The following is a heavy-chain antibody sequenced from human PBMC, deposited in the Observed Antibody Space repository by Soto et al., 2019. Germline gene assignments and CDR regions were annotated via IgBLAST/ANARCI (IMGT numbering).Heavy chain of an antibody. CDR2: INPNTGGT. V-gene: IGHV1-2*02. J-gene: IGHJ6*02. CDR3: ARALIRFLDWIPENYYYGMDV. D-gene: IGHD3-3*01. CDR1: GPTFTAYY. Sequence: QVQLVQSGAEVKKPGASMKVSCKPSGPTFTAYYIHWVRQAPGQGLEWMGWINPNTGGTNYAQNFQGRVTMTRDPSSRTVYMELGRLRSDDTAVYYCARALIRFLDWIPENYYYGMDVWGQGTTVTVSS.